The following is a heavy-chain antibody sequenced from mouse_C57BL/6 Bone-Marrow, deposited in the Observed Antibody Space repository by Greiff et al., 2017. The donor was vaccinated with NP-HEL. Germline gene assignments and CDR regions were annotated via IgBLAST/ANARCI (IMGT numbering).Heavy chain of an antibody. CDR3: ARARVYYGSPYYFDY. CDR1: GFSLSTSGMG. Sequence: QVTLKVCGPGILQSSQTLSLTCSFSGFSLSTSGMGVSWIRQPSGKGLEWLAHIYWDDDKRYNPSLKSRLTISKDTSRNQVFLKITSVDTADTATYYCARARVYYGSPYYFDYWGQGTTLTVSS. V-gene: IGHV8-12*01. D-gene: IGHD1-1*01. J-gene: IGHJ2*01. CDR2: IYWDDDK.